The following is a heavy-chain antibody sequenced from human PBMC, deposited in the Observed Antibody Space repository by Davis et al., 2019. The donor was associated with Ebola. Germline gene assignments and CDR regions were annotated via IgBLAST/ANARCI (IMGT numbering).Heavy chain of an antibody. CDR2: INPHNGNT. D-gene: IGHD1-1*01. CDR1: GYTFTSYG. CDR3: ARAQFPTTSDH. Sequence: ASVKVSCKASGYTFTSYGITWVRQAPGQGLEWMGWINPHNGNTNYAQNVQGRVTMTTDTSTSTAYMEVGSLRSDDTAVYYCARAQFPTTSDHWGQGTLVTASS. V-gene: IGHV1-18*04. J-gene: IGHJ4*02.